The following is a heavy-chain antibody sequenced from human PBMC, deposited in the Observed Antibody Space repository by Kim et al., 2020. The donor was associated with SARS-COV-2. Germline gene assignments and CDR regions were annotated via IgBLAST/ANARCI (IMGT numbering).Heavy chain of an antibody. CDR3: AKVAGYTYGYPFDY. D-gene: IGHD5-18*01. J-gene: IGHJ4*02. Sequence: ADAVEGRFTISRDSSKITLYLQMSSLRVEDTAVYYCAKVAGYTYGYPFDYWGQGTLVTVSS. V-gene: IGHV3-23*01.